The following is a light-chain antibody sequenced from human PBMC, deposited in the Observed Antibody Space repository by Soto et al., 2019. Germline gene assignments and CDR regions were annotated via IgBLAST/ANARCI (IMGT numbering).Light chain of an antibody. Sequence: QPLPKGEGAAISLRASQSVSSNLAWYQQKPGQAPRLLIYGASNRATGIPDRFSGSGSGTDFTLTIIRLEPDDFAVYNCLQYGSLDRFGQGS. CDR1: QSVSSN. CDR3: LQYGSLDR. V-gene: IGKV3-20*01. J-gene: IGKJ1*01. CDR2: GAS.